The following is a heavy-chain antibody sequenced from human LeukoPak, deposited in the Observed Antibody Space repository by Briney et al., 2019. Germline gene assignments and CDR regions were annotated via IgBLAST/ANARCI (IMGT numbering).Heavy chain of an antibody. J-gene: IGHJ4*02. Sequence: PGGSLRLSCAASGFTVSSNYMSWVRQAPGKGLEWGSSISSTHSYIYYADSVKGRFTISRDNAKNSLYRQMNSLRAEDTAFYYCAKSFWWFGEFSPFDYWGQGTLVTVSS. CDR2: ISSTHSYI. CDR3: AKSFWWFGEFSPFDY. D-gene: IGHD3-10*01. CDR1: GFTVSSNY. V-gene: IGHV3-21*01.